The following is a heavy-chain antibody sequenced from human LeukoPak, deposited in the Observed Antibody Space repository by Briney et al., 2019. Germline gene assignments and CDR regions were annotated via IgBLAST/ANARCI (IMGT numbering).Heavy chain of an antibody. CDR2: IYSGGST. CDR3: ARGRPPADY. CDR1: GFTFSSYA. Sequence: GGSLRLSCAASGFTFSSYAMSWVRQAPGKGLEWVSVIYSGGSTYYADSVKGRFTISRDNSKNTLYLQMNSLRAEDTALYYCARGRPPADYWGQGTLVTVSS. V-gene: IGHV3-53*01. J-gene: IGHJ4*02.